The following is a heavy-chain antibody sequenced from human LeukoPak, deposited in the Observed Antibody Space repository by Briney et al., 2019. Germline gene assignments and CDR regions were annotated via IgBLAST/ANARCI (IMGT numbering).Heavy chain of an antibody. D-gene: IGHD3-10*01. CDR2: IYPGDSDT. CDR3: ARMVRGVMGEFDP. V-gene: IGHV5-51*01. Sequence: GESLKISCKGSGYSFTSCWIDWVRQMPGKGLEWMGIIYPGDSDTRYSPSFQGQVTISADKSISTAYLQWSSLKASDTAMYYCARMVRGVMGEFDPWGQGTLVTVSS. J-gene: IGHJ5*02. CDR1: GYSFTSCW.